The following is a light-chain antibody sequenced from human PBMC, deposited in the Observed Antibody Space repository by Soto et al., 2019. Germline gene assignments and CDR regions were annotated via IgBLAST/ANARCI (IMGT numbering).Light chain of an antibody. Sequence: EIVMTQSPAILSVSPGERDTLSCRASQSISRSLAWYQQKPGQAPRLLIYGASTRATGIPARFSGSGSGTEFTLSISSLQSEDFAVYYCQQYNNWPPVTFGQGTKVDIK. CDR2: GAS. J-gene: IGKJ1*01. CDR3: QQYNNWPPVT. CDR1: QSISRS. V-gene: IGKV3-15*01.